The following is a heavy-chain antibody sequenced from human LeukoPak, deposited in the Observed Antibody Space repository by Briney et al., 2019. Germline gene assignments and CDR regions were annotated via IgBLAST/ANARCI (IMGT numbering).Heavy chain of an antibody. D-gene: IGHD2-21*01. V-gene: IGHV3-7*03. CDR3: ARDRIPLHY. CDR1: GFTFSSYW. CDR2: IKQDGSEE. Sequence: SGGSLRLSCAVSGFTFSSYWMSWVRQAPGKGLEWVANIKQDGSEEYYVDSVKGRFTISRDNAQKSLYLQMNSLRAEDTALYYCARDRIPLHYWGQGTLVTVSS. J-gene: IGHJ4*02.